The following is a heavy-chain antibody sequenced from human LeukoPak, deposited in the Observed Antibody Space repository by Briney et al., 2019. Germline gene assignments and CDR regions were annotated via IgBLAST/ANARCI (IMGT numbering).Heavy chain of an antibody. CDR2: ISAYNGNT. D-gene: IGHD6-19*01. Sequence: ASVKVSCKASGYTFTSYGISWVRRAPGQGLEWMGWISAYNGNTNYAQKLQGRVTMTTDTSTSTAYMELRSLRSDDTAVYYCARQIAVAGLYQFDYWGQGTLVTVSS. V-gene: IGHV1-18*01. CDR3: ARQIAVAGLYQFDY. CDR1: GYTFTSYG. J-gene: IGHJ4*02.